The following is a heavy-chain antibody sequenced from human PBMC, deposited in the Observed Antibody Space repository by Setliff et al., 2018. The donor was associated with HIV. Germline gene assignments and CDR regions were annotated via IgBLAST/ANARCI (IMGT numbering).Heavy chain of an antibody. V-gene: IGHV4-61*09. CDR1: GSSINSDSYNYY. CDR2: MYSSGPT. J-gene: IGHJ6*02. Sequence: SETLSLTCTVSGSSINSDSYNYYWSWIRQPAGRGLEWIGHMYSSGPTSYNPSLKSRVTISLDTSKNQFSLNLRSVTAADTAVYYCARDSPGPQYYYYGMDVWGQGTTVTVSS. CDR3: ARDSPGPQYYYYGMDV.